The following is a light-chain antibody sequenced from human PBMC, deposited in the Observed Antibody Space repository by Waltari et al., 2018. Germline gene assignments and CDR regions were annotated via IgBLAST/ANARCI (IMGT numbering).Light chain of an antibody. Sequence: QSALTQPRSVSGSLGQSLTIPCTGTRLDVGGYHYVSWYQHHPGKAPKLMMYDFSKRPAGVPDRFSGSKSGNTASLTISGLQAEDEADYYCCSYAGSYTPVVFGGGTKLTVL. CDR2: DFS. CDR1: RLDVGGYHY. J-gene: IGLJ2*01. CDR3: CSYAGSYTPVV. V-gene: IGLV2-11*02.